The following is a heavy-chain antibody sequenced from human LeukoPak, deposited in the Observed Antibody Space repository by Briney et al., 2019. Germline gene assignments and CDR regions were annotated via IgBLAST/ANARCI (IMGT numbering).Heavy chain of an antibody. CDR1: GYTFTDYY. Sequence: GASVKVSCKASGYTFTDYYIQWVRKAPGQGLEWMGWINPNSGGTNSAQKFQGRVTMTRDTSVSTAYMELSRLRPDDTAVYYCARDHCTSSGCYEYYYYGVDVWGQGTTVTVSS. J-gene: IGHJ6*02. D-gene: IGHD2-2*01. V-gene: IGHV1-2*02. CDR2: INPNSGGT. CDR3: ARDHCTSSGCYEYYYYGVDV.